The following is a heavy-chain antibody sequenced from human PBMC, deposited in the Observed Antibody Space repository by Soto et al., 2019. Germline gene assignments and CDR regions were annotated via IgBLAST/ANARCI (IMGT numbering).Heavy chain of an antibody. CDR1: GYPVTAYY. CDR2: NNPATGAA. J-gene: IGHJ3*02. CDR3: VRGGGVGVAGSAAFDM. Sequence: QLHLVQSGAVVKKPGASVTVSCSASGYPVTAYYMHWVRQAPGRGLEWMGGNNPATGAAKYTQTLQCRVTLTRATSTSTVFMVLSGPTSEDTAVFYCVRGGGVGVAGSAAFDMWGQGNLVTVSS. D-gene: IGHD3-3*01. V-gene: IGHV1-2*02.